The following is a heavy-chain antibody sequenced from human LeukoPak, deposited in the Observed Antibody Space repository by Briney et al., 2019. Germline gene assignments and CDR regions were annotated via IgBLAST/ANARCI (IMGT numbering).Heavy chain of an antibody. CDR1: GYSISSGYY. CDR2: IYHSGST. D-gene: IGHD3-10*01. V-gene: IGHV4-38-2*02. J-gene: IGHJ4*02. Sequence: SETLSLTCTVSGYSISSGYYWGWIRQPPGKGLEWIGSIYHSGSTYYNPSLKSRVTISVDTSKNQFSLKLSSVTAADTAVYYCARVVRGVISSFDYWGQGTLVTVSS. CDR3: ARVVRGVISSFDY.